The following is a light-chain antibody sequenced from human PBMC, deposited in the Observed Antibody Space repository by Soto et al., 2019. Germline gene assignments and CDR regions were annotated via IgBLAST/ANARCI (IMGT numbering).Light chain of an antibody. J-gene: IGKJ5*01. Sequence: DIQLTQSPSFLSAWVGYIVTITFRASQSISSWLAWYQQKPGKAPKLLIYDASSLESGVPSRFSGSGSGTDFTLTISCLQSEDFATYYCQQYYSYPTWTFGQGTRLEI. CDR3: QQYYSYPTWT. CDR1: QSISSW. V-gene: IGKV1-5*01. CDR2: DAS.